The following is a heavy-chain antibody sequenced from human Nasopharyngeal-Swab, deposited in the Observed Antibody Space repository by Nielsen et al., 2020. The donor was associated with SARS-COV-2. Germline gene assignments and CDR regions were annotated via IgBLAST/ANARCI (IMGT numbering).Heavy chain of an antibody. Sequence: GGSLRLSCAASGFTFSSYEMNWVRQAPGKGLEWVSYISSSGSTIYYADSVKGRFTISGDNAKNSLYLQMNSLRAEDTAVYYCARDQAYYYDSSGYAYFDYWGQGTLVTVSS. CDR3: ARDQAYYYDSSGYAYFDY. J-gene: IGHJ4*02. V-gene: IGHV3-48*03. D-gene: IGHD3-22*01. CDR2: ISSSGSTI. CDR1: GFTFSSYE.